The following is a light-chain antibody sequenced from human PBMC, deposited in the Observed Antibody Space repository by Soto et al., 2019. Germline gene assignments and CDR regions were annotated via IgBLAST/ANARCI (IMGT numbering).Light chain of an antibody. CDR2: EVS. V-gene: IGLV2-11*01. CDR3: CSHAGSYTYV. CDR1: SSDVGGYQY. J-gene: IGLJ1*01. Sequence: QSALTQPRSVSGSPGQSVTISCTGTSSDVGGYQYVSWYQHHPGKAPKVVIYEVSKRPSGVPDRFSGSKSGNTASLTISGLQAEDEADYYCCSHAGSYTYVFGTGTKVTV.